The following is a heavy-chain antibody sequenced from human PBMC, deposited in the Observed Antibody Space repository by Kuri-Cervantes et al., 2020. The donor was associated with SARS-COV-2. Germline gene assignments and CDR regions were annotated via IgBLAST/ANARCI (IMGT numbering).Heavy chain of an antibody. D-gene: IGHD5-18*01. J-gene: IGHJ4*02. Sequence: GESLKISWAASGFTFSNAWMSWVRQAPGKGLEWVLRINSDGSSKSYADSVKGRFTISRDNAKNTLYLQMNRLRAEDTAVYYCARGGVDTAMLRPRYDFDYWGQGTLVTVSS. CDR3: ARGGVDTAMLRPRYDFDY. CDR1: GFTFSNAW. V-gene: IGHV3-74*01. CDR2: INSDGSSK.